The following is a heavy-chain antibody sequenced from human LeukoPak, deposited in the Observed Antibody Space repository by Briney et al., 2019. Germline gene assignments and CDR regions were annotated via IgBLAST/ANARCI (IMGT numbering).Heavy chain of an antibody. CDR1: GFTFSNAW. CDR2: IKSKTDGGTT. CDR3: TTDLITMIVVVTEFDY. V-gene: IGHV3-15*01. J-gene: IGHJ4*02. D-gene: IGHD3-22*01. Sequence: GGSLRLSCAASGFTFSNAWMSWVRQAPGKGLEWVGRIKSKTDGGTTDYAAPVKGRFTISRDDSKNTLYLQMNSLKTEDTAVYYRTTDLITMIVVVTEFDYWGQGTLVTVSS.